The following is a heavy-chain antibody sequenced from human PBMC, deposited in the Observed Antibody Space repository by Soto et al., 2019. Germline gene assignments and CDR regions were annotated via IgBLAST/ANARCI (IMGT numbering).Heavy chain of an antibody. CDR2: ISAYNGNT. CDR1: GYTFTSYG. Sequence: ASVKVSCKASGYTFTSYGISWVRQAPGQGLEWMGWISAYNGNTNYAQKLQGRVTMTTDTSTSTAYMELRSLRSDDTAVYYCARESIVVVADTHYYYGMDVWGQGTTVTVSS. V-gene: IGHV1-18*01. CDR3: ARESIVVVADTHYYYGMDV. J-gene: IGHJ6*02. D-gene: IGHD2-15*01.